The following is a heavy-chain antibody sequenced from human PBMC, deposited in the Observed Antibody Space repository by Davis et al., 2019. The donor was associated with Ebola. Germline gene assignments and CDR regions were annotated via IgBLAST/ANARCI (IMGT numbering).Heavy chain of an antibody. CDR2: IYYSGST. V-gene: IGHV4-59*01. CDR3: ARGVLQQADYHGGWFDP. CDR1: GGSISSYY. D-gene: IGHD3-16*01. Sequence: PLETLSLTCTVSGGSISSYYWSWIRQPPGKGLEWIGYIYYSGSTNYNPSLKSRVTISVDTSKNQFSLKLSSVTAADTAVYYCARGVLQQADYHGGWFDPWGQGTLVTVSS. J-gene: IGHJ5*02.